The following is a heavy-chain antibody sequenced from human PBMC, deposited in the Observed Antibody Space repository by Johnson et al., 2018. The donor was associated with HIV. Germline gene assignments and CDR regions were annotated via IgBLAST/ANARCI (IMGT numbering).Heavy chain of an antibody. D-gene: IGHD4-23*01. J-gene: IGHJ3*02. CDR3: AKVGATVVTPRGEAFDI. V-gene: IGHV3-NL1*01. CDR1: GFTFSSYA. Sequence: QVQLVESGGGVVHPGRSLRLSCAASGFTFSSYAMHWVRQAPGKGLEWVSGISWDSDSIGYADSVKGRFTISRENSKNTLYLQMNSLRAEDTAVYYCAKVGATVVTPRGEAFDIWGQGAMVTVSS. CDR2: ISWDSDSI.